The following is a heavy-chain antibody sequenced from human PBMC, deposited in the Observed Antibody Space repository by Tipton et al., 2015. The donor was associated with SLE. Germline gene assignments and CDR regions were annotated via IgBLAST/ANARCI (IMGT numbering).Heavy chain of an antibody. CDR2: IYYSGST. D-gene: IGHD6-13*01. J-gene: IGHJ4*02. V-gene: IGHV4-61*09. CDR3: VSSHSSSRNKADY. Sequence: TLSLTCTVSGGSISSGSYYWSWIRQPAGKGLEWIGYIYYSGSTNYNPSLKSRVTISVDTSKNQFSLKLSSVTAADTAVYYCVSSHSSSRNKADYWGQGTLVTVSS. CDR1: GGSISSGSYY.